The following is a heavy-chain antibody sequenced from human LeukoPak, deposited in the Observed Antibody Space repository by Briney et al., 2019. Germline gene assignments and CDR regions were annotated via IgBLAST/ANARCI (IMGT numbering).Heavy chain of an antibody. Sequence: GGSLRLSCAASEFTFSSFAMSWVRQAPGKGLEWVSRVSGSGGSTYYADSVKGRFTISRDNSKNTLYLQMNSLRAEDTAVYYCAKEMKPWMHFDYWGQGTLVTVSS. V-gene: IGHV3-23*01. J-gene: IGHJ4*02. D-gene: IGHD5-12*01. CDR2: VSGSGGST. CDR1: EFTFSSFA. CDR3: AKEMKPWMHFDY.